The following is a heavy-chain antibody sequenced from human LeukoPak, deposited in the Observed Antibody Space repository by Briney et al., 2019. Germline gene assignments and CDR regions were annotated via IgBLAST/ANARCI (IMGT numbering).Heavy chain of an antibody. CDR2: ISSSSSYI. J-gene: IGHJ4*02. D-gene: IGHD3-22*01. CDR1: GFSFSSYS. CDR3: ARMAGTDDYYDSSYPSDY. Sequence: GGSLRLSCAASGFSFSSYSMNWVRRAPGKGLEWVSSISSSSSYIYYADSVKGRFTISRDNAKNSLYLQMNSLRAEDTAVYYCARMAGTDDYYDSSYPSDYWGQGTLVTVSS. V-gene: IGHV3-21*01.